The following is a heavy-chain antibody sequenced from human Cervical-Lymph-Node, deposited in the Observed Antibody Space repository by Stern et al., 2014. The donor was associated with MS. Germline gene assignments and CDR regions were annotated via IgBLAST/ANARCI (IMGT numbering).Heavy chain of an antibody. J-gene: IGHJ5*02. V-gene: IGHV4-39*01. CDR1: GGSISSSTNY. D-gene: IGHD2-2*01. CDR2: IYYSGSA. Sequence: QVQLQESGPGLVKPSETLSLTCTVSGGSISSSTNYWGWIRQPPGQGLEWIGSIYYSGSASYNPSLRIGVTVPLARSKNHFSWRLSSVPAADTAVYYCARQAYCSKTTCYPPFDNWFDPWGQGTLVTVSS. CDR3: ARQAYCSKTTCYPPFDNWFDP.